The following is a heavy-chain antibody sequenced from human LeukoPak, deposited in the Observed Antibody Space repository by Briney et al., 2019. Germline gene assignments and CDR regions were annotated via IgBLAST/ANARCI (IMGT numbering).Heavy chain of an antibody. CDR2: ICHDGSQK. J-gene: IGHJ5*02. D-gene: IGHD1-1*01. CDR1: GFTFSNYA. V-gene: IGHV3-33*01. CDR3: ARGWALAGNPNWFDP. Sequence: PGGSLRLSCAASGFTFSNYAIHWVRQAPGKGLQWVAVICHDGSQKYYEDSVKGRFTISRDNSKNTLYLQMDSLRAEDTAVYYCARGWALAGNPNWFDPWGQGTLVTVSS.